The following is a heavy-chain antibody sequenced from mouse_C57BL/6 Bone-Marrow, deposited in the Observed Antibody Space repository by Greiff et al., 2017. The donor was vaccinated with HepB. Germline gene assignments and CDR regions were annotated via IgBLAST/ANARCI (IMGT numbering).Heavy chain of an antibody. Sequence: VKLMESGPGLVKPSQSLFLTCSITGFPITSGYYWIWIRQSPGKPLEWMGYITHSGETFYNPSLQSPISITRETSKNQFFLQLNSVTTEDTAMYYCAGENDGCFAYWGQGTLVTVSA. D-gene: IGHD2-3*01. CDR2: ITHSGET. CDR1: GFPITSGYY. J-gene: IGHJ3*01. CDR3: AGENDGCFAY. V-gene: IGHV12-3*01.